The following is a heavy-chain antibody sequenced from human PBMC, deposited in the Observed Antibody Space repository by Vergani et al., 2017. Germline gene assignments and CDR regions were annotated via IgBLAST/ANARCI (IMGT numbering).Heavy chain of an antibody. CDR2: ISSSSSYI. D-gene: IGHD3-9*01. V-gene: IGHV3-21*01. CDR1: GFTFSSYS. J-gene: IGHJ4*02. Sequence: EVQLVESGGGLVKPGGSLRLSCAASGFTFSSYSMNWVRQAPGKGLEWVSSISSSSSYIYYADSVKGRFTISRDNAKNSLYLRMNSLRAEDTAVYYCARGGYDILTEGYYFDYWGQGTLVTVSS. CDR3: ARGGYDILTEGYYFDY.